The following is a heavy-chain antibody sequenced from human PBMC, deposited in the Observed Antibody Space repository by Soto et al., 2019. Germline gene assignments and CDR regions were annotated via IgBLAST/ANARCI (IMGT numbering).Heavy chain of an antibody. D-gene: IGHD6-13*01. Sequence: QVQLQESGPGLVKPSETLSLTCSVSGGSITSDHYYWNWIRQRPGKGLEWIGFIYHRGDTYYNPSLRSRVSMSVDTSKNQFSLKLRSVTVADTAVYWCAPYRAAAGAGFDPWGQGTQVTVSS. J-gene: IGHJ5*02. CDR1: GGSITSDHYY. V-gene: IGHV4-31*03. CDR2: IYHRGDT. CDR3: APYRAAAGAGFDP.